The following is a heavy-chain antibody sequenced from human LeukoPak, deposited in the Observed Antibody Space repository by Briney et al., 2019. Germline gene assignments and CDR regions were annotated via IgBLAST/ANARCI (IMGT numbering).Heavy chain of an antibody. J-gene: IGHJ4*02. CDR1: GGSISSSSYY. CDR3: ARGHYTSSWYVFDY. D-gene: IGHD6-13*01. CDR2: IYYSGST. V-gene: IGHV4-61*05. Sequence: SETLSLTCTVSGGSISSSSYYWGWIRQPPGKGLEWIGYIYYSGSTNYNPSLKSRVTISVDTSKNQFSLRLSSLAAADTAVYYCARGHYTSSWYVFDYWGQGTLVTVSS.